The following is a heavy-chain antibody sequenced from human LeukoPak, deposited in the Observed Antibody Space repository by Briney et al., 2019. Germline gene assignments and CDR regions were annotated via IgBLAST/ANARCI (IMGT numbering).Heavy chain of an antibody. Sequence: GGSLRLSCAASGSTFSSYAMSWVRQAPGKGLEWVSVISGSGGSTYYADSVKGRFTISRDNSKNTPYLQMNSLRAEDTAVYYCATRGDKYYFDYWGQGTLVTVSS. V-gene: IGHV3-23*01. CDR1: GSTFSSYA. D-gene: IGHD3-10*01. CDR2: ISGSGGST. CDR3: ATRGDKYYFDY. J-gene: IGHJ4*02.